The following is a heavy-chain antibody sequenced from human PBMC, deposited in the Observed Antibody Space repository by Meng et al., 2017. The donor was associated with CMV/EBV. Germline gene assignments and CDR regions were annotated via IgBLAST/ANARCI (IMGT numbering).Heavy chain of an antibody. CDR1: GGSISSGGYY. Sequence: LRLSCTVSGGSISSGGYYWSWIRQHPGKGLEWIGYIYYSGSTYYNPSLKSRVAISVDTSKNQFSLKLSSVTAADTAVYYCASGPVPDYLGSWGQGTLVTVSS. CDR2: IYYSGST. J-gene: IGHJ4*02. D-gene: IGHD3-10*01. CDR3: ASGPVPDYLGS. V-gene: IGHV4-31*03.